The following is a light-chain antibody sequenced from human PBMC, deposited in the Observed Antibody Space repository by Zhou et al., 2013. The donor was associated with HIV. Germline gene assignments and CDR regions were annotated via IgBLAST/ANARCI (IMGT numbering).Light chain of an antibody. J-gene: IGKJ2*01. CDR2: AAS. Sequence: DIQMTQSPSSLSASVGDRVTITCRASQSISNYLNWYQQKPGKAPNLLIYAASNLQSGVPSRFSGSGSGTDFTLTISSLQPEDFAAYFCQQSYSSRYTFGQGTKLEIK. CDR1: QSISNY. V-gene: IGKV1-39*01. CDR3: QQSYSSRYT.